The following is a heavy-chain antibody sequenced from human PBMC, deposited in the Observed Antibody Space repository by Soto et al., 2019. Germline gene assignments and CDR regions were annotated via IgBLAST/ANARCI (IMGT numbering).Heavy chain of an antibody. CDR2: IKSKTDGGTT. CDR1: GFTFSNAW. D-gene: IGHD2-2*01. J-gene: IGHJ6*02. CDR3: TTAGYCISTSCYYYYYGMDV. Sequence: EVQLVESGGGLVKPGGSLRLSCAASGFTFSNAWMNWVRQAPGKGLEWVGRIKSKTDGGTTDYAAPVKGRFTISRDDSKNTLYLQMNSLKTEDTAVYYCTTAGYCISTSCYYYYYGMDVWGQGTTVTVSS. V-gene: IGHV3-15*07.